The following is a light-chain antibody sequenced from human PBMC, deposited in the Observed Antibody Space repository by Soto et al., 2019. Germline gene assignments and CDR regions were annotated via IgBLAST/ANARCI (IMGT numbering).Light chain of an antibody. CDR3: QQYAASPRT. CDR2: GVS. CDR1: QSVSSGY. V-gene: IGKV3-20*01. Sequence: EIVLRQSPGTLSLSPRERATLSCRASQSVSSGYLAWYQHKPGQAPRLLIYGVSSRAPGIPDRFSGSGSGTDFTLTISRLEPEDFAVYYCQQYAASPRTFGQGTQVEVK. J-gene: IGKJ1*01.